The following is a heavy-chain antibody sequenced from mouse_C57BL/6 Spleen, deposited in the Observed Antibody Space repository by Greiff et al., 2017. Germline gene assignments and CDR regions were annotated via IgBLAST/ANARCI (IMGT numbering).Heavy chain of an antibody. V-gene: IGHV3-6*01. CDR2: ISYDGSN. CDR3: ARNYGDY. D-gene: IGHD1-1*01. Sequence: EVQLVESGPGLVKPSQSLSLTCSVTGYSITSGYYWNWIRQFPGNKLEWMSYISYDGSNNYNPSLKNRISITRDTSKNQFFLKLNSVTTEDTATYYCARNYGDYWGQGTTLTVSS. CDR1: GYSITSGYY. J-gene: IGHJ2*01.